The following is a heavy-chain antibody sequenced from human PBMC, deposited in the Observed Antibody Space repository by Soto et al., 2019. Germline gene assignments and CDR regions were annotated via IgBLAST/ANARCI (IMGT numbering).Heavy chain of an antibody. Sequence: GGSLILSCAASGFTFSSYAMSWVRQAPGKGLEWVSAISGSGGSTYYADSVKGRFTISRDNSKNTLYLQMNSLRAEDTAVYYCAKDSKYYYGSGTQTDYWGQGTLVTVSS. CDR2: ISGSGGST. D-gene: IGHD3-10*01. J-gene: IGHJ4*02. CDR3: AKDSKYYYGSGTQTDY. V-gene: IGHV3-23*01. CDR1: GFTFSSYA.